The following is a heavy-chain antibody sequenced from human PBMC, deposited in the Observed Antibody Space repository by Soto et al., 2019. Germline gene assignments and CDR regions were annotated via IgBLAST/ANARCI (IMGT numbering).Heavy chain of an antibody. CDR1: GFTFGTYW. Sequence: EVQLVESGGGLVQPGGSLRLSCASSGFTFGTYWMSWVRQAPGKGLEWVANIKQDGSEKYYVDSVKGRFTISRDNARNSLYLQMNSLRVEDTAVDYCARRSSGSYAYWGQGTLVTVSS. J-gene: IGHJ4*02. V-gene: IGHV3-7*01. D-gene: IGHD1-26*01. CDR3: ARRSSGSYAY. CDR2: IKQDGSEK.